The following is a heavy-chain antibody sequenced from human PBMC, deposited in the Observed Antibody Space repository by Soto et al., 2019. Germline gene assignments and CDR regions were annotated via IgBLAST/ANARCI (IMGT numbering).Heavy chain of an antibody. Sequence: ASVKVSCKASGYTFTSYGISWVRQAPGQGLEWMGWISAYNGNTNYAQKLQGRVTMTTDTSTSTAYMELRSLRSDDTAVYYCARIRVVVAATLGDFDYWGQGTLVTVSS. J-gene: IGHJ4*02. CDR1: GYTFTSYG. CDR3: ARIRVVVAATLGDFDY. D-gene: IGHD2-15*01. CDR2: ISAYNGNT. V-gene: IGHV1-18*01.